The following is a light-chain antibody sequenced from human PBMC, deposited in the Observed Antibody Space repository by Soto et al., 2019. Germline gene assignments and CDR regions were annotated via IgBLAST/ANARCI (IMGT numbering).Light chain of an antibody. Sequence: QSALTQPRSVSGSPGQSVTISCSGTSSDVGGYNYVSWYQQHPGKAPKLMIYDVSKRPSGVPDRFSGSKSGNTASLTISGLQTADEADYYCCSFAGTYIFVIFGGGTNHRP. J-gene: IGLJ2*01. CDR2: DVS. CDR1: SSDVGGYNY. CDR3: CSFAGTYIFVI. V-gene: IGLV2-11*01.